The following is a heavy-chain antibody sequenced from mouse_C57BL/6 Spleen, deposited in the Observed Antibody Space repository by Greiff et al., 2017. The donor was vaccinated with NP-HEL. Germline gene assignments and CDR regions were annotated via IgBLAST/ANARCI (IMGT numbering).Heavy chain of an antibody. D-gene: IGHD2-4*01. V-gene: IGHV1-15*01. CDR2: IDPETGGT. J-gene: IGHJ1*03. CDR3: TRGGITWYFDV. CDR1: GYTFTDYE. Sequence: SGAELVRPGASVTLSCKASGYTFTDYEMHWVKQTPVHGLEWIGAIDPETGGTAYNQKFKGKAILTADKSSSTAYMELRSLTSEDSAVYYCTRGGITWYFDVWGTGTTVTVSS.